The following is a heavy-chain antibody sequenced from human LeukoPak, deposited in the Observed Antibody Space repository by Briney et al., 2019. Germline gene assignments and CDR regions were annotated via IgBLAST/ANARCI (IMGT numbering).Heavy chain of an antibody. Sequence: PGGSLRLTCVASGFTFSDYTMKWVRQAPGKGLERVSTFSRSSDIYYADSVKGRFTISRDSAKNSLYLQMNSLRDEDTAVYYCARSPGYCRGGSCYYYYAMDVWGQGTTVTVSS. J-gene: IGHJ6*02. CDR3: ARSPGYCRGGSCYYYYAMDV. CDR2: FSRSSDI. D-gene: IGHD2-15*01. V-gene: IGHV3-69-1*01. CDR1: GFTFSDYT.